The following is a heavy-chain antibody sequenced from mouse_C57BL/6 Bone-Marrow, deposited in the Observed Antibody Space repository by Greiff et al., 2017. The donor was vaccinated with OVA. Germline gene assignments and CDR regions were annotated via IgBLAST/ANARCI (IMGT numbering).Heavy chain of an antibody. CDR3: VSIHSSYNYAMDY. V-gene: IGHV10-1*01. D-gene: IGHD1-1*01. CDR2: IRSKSNNYAT. J-gene: IGHJ4*01. Sequence: EVQLQESGGGLVQPKGSLKLSCAASGFSFNTYAMNWVRQAPGKGLEWVARIRSKSNNYATYYADSVKDRFTISRDDSESMLYLQMNNLKTEDTAMYYCVSIHSSYNYAMDYWGQGTSVTVSS. CDR1: GFSFNTYA.